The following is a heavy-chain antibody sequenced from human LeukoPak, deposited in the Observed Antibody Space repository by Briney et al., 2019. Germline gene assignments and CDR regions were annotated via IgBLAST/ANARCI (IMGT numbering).Heavy chain of an antibody. V-gene: IGHV4-4*02. CDR1: GGSISGTNW. CDR2: ISLRGLT. CDR3: SRESGPFSPFGF. Sequence: KASETLSLTCGVSGGSISGTNWWSWVRQPPGQGLEWVGEISLRGLTNYNPSLRSRPTMSLDESKNQVSLNLTSVTAADTAVYYCSRESGPFSPFGFWGQGTLVSVHS. D-gene: IGHD1-26*01. J-gene: IGHJ4*02.